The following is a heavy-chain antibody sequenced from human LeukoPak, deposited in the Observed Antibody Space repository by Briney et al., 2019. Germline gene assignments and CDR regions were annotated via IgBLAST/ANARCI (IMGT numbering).Heavy chain of an antibody. CDR2: IHPDGIEK. J-gene: IGHJ5*01. CDR3: SRGDDFSGDS. Sequence: GGSLRLSCAASGFTFRTYWMSWVRQASGKGLEWVANIHPDGIEKYHVDSVKGRFTIFRDNARNLLYLQMSSLRADDTAVYYCSRGDDFSGDSWGQGTLVTVSS. D-gene: IGHD2-21*02. V-gene: IGHV3-7*04. CDR1: GFTFRTYW.